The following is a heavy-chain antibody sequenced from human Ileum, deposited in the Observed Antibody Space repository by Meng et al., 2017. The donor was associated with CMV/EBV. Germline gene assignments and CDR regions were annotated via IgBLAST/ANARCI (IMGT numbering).Heavy chain of an antibody. D-gene: IGHD2-15*01. CDR2: IWSDGGNK. V-gene: IGHV3-33*06. J-gene: IGHJ4*02. CDR1: GFTFSNFA. Sequence: GESLKISCAASGFTFSNFAIHWVRQAPGKGLEWVAVIWSDGGNKFYADSVKGRFIVSRDNSRNMVYLQMNNLRAEDTALYYCAKDWSGGTSGYHDYWGQGTLGTVSS. CDR3: AKDWSGGTSGYHDY.